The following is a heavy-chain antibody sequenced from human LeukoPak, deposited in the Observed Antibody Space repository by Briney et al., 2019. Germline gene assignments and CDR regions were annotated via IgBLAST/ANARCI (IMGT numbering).Heavy chain of an antibody. D-gene: IGHD3-22*01. CDR2: ISSSSSSYI. J-gene: IGHJ4*02. CDR3: ARDKGHDSSGYYPDFDY. CDR1: GFTFSSYS. Sequence: GGSLRLSCAASGFTFSSYSMNWVRHAPGKGLEWVSSISSSSSSYIYYAASVKGRFTISRDTAKNTLYLQTNSLRAEDTAVYYCARDKGHDSSGYYPDFDYWGQGTLGTVSS. V-gene: IGHV3-21*01.